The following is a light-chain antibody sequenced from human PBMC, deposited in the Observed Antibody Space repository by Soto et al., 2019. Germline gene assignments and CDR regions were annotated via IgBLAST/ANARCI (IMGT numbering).Light chain of an antibody. CDR1: SSNIGAGYD. CDR3: QSYDSSLSGSK. V-gene: IGLV1-40*01. J-gene: IGLJ2*01. Sequence: QSVLTRPPSVSGAPGQRVTISCTGSSSNIGAGYDVHWYQQLPGTAPKLLIYGNSNRPSGVPDRFSGSKSGTSASLAITGLQAEDEADYYCQSYDSSLSGSKFGGGTKVTVL. CDR2: GNS.